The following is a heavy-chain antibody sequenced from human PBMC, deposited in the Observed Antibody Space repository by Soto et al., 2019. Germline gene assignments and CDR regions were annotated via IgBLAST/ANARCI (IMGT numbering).Heavy chain of an antibody. V-gene: IGHV3-7*01. CDR1: GFTFSSYW. CDR3: ARKGRNYDFWSGYYMVDY. J-gene: IGHJ4*02. CDR2: IKQDGSEK. D-gene: IGHD3-3*01. Sequence: EVQLVESGGGLVQPGGSLRLSCAASGFTFSSYWMSWVRQAPGKGLEWVANIKQDGSEKYYVDSVKGRFTISRDNAQNSLYPQMNSLRAEDTAVYYCARKGRNYDFWSGYYMVDYWGQGTLVTVSS.